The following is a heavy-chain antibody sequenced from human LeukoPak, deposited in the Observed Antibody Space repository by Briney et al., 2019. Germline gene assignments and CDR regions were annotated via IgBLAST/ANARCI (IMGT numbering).Heavy chain of an antibody. CDR3: ARRRDGYNYYFDY. J-gene: IGHJ4*02. V-gene: IGHV4-39*01. CDR1: GGSISRSSYH. D-gene: IGHD5-24*01. Sequence: PSETLSLTCTVSGGSISRSSYHWGWIRQPPGKGLEWIGNVYYSGSTYYNPSLKSRVTISVDTSKNQFSLKLNSVTAANTAVYYCARRRDGYNYYFDYWGQGTLVTVSS. CDR2: VYYSGST.